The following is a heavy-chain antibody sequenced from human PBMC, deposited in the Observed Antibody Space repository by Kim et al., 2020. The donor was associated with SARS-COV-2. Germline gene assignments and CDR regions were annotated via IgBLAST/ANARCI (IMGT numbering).Heavy chain of an antibody. CDR1: GYTFFGYY. CDR2: VNPNSGGT. D-gene: IGHD3-10*01. CDR3: ARPGIISTSGIFDY. J-gene: IGHJ4*02. Sequence: ASVKVSCTASGYTFFGYYMHWVRQAPGQGLEWMGWVNPNSGGTNYAQKFQGSVTMTRDPSINTAYMELSRLKSDDTAVYYCARPGIISTSGIFDYWGQGTLVTVSS. V-gene: IGHV1-2*02.